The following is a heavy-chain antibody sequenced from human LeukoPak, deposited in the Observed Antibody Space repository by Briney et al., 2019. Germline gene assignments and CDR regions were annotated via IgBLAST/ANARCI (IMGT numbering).Heavy chain of an antibody. V-gene: IGHV3-7*01. D-gene: IGHD3-10*01. J-gene: IGHJ4*02. CDR3: AREKGGGFGELLSY. Sequence: PGGSLRLSCAASGFTFSSYWMSWVRQAPGKRPEWVANIKQDGSEKYYVDSVKGRFTISRDNAKNTLYLQMNSLRAEDTAVYYCAREKGGGFGELLSYWGQGTLVTVSS. CDR1: GFTFSSYW. CDR2: IKQDGSEK.